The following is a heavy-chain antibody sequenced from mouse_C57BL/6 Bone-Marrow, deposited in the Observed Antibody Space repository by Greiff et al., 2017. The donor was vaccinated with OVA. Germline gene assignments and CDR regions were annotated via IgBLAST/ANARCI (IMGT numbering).Heavy chain of an antibody. J-gene: IGHJ3*01. CDR1: GYTFTSYG. Sequence: QVQLQQSGAELARPGASVKLSCKASGYTFTSYGISWVKLRTGQGLEWIGEIYPRSGNTYYNEKFKGKATLTADKSSSTAYMELRSLTSEDSAVYFCASLNWERFAYWGQGTLVTVSA. CDR2: IYPRSGNT. CDR3: ASLNWERFAY. V-gene: IGHV1-81*01. D-gene: IGHD4-1*01.